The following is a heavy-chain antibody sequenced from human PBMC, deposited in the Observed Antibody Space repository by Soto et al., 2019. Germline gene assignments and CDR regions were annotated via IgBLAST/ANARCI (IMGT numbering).Heavy chain of an antibody. Sequence: SETLSLTCTVSGGSISSYYWSWIRQPPGKGLEWIGYIYYSGSTNYNPSLKSRVTISVDTSKNQFSLKLSSVTAADTAVYYCARSRLRCSGGSCYSVPFYYWGQGTLVTVSS. CDR2: IYYSGST. J-gene: IGHJ4*02. CDR3: ARSRLRCSGGSCYSVPFYY. CDR1: GGSISSYY. V-gene: IGHV4-59*08. D-gene: IGHD2-15*01.